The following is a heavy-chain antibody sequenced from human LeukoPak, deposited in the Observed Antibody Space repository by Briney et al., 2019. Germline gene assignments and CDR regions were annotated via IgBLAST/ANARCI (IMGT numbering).Heavy chain of an antibody. J-gene: IGHJ4*02. Sequence: GASVEVSCKASGYTFTGSYMHWVRQAPGQGLEWMGWINPNSGGTNYAQKFQGRVTMTRDTSISTAYMELSRLRSDDTAVYYCARVHSGYDFFDYWGQGTLVTVSS. D-gene: IGHD5-12*01. V-gene: IGHV1-2*02. CDR1: GYTFTGSY. CDR2: INPNSGGT. CDR3: ARVHSGYDFFDY.